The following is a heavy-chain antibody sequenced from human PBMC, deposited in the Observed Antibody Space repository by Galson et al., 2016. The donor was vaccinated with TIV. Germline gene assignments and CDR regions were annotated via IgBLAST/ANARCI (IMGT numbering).Heavy chain of an antibody. CDR1: GYTVTRDY. CDR3: ARGGQVQRFDP. D-gene: IGHD3-10*01. V-gene: IGHV1-46*01. J-gene: IGHJ5*02. Sequence: SVKVACKASGYTVTRDYTHWVRQAPGQGLEWMRIINPTGGSTTYAQKFQGRLTMTRDTSTSTVYMELNSLRSEDTAVYYCARGGQVQRFDPRGPGPLVPVSS. CDR2: INPTGGST.